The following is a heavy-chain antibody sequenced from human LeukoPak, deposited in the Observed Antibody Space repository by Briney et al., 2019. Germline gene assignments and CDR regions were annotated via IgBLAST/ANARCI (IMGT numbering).Heavy chain of an antibody. D-gene: IGHD4-23*01. J-gene: IGHJ4*02. Sequence: GASVNVSFKASGYTFTSSALNWVRQAPGQGLEWMGRINPNSGGTNYAQKFQGRVTMTRDTSISTAYMELSRLRSDDTAVYYCARVYGYGGNSGYWGQGTLVTVSS. V-gene: IGHV1-2*06. CDR3: ARVYGYGGNSGY. CDR1: GYTFTSSA. CDR2: INPNSGGT.